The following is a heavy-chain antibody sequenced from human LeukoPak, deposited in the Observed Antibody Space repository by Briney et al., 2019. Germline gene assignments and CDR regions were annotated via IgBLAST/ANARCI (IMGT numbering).Heavy chain of an antibody. CDR1: GFTFSSYSMN. Sequence: GSLRLSCAASGFTFSSYSMNRVRQAPGKGLEGIGSIYYSGSTYYNPSLKSRDTISVDTSKNHFSLKLSSVTAADTAVYYCARAPGLRYFDSDYWGQGTLVTVSS. D-gene: IGHD3-9*01. J-gene: IGHJ4*02. CDR2: IYYSGST. CDR3: ARAPGLRYFDSDY. V-gene: IGHV4-39*02.